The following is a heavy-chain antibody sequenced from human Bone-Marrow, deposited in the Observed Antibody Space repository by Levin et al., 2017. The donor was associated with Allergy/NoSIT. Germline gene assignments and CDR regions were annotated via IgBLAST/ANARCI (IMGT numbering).Heavy chain of an antibody. D-gene: IGHD3-16*02. Sequence: TASETLSLTCTVSGGSIFNYYWTWIRQPPGEGLEWIGSISSSGSTNYNPSLRGRVIFSLDTSKNQLSLKMSSVTAADTAVYYCARGLGESSRYTHGYWGQGTLVTVSS. J-gene: IGHJ4*02. CDR1: GGSIFNYY. CDR2: ISSSGST. CDR3: ARGLGESSRYTHGY. V-gene: IGHV4-59*01.